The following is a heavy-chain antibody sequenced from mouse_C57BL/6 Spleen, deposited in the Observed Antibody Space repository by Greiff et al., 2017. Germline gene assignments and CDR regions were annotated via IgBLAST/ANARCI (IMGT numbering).Heavy chain of an antibody. D-gene: IGHD1-1*01. CDR3: ASSFFDYYGSSPRYWYFDV. Sequence: QVQLQQPGTELVKPGASVKLSCKASGYTFTSYWMHWVKQRPGQGLEWIGNINPSNGGTNYNEKFKSKATLTVDKSSSTAYMQLSSLTSEDSAVYYCASSFFDYYGSSPRYWYFDVWGTGTTVTVSS. V-gene: IGHV1-53*01. CDR1: GYTFTSYW. J-gene: IGHJ1*03. CDR2: INPSNGGT.